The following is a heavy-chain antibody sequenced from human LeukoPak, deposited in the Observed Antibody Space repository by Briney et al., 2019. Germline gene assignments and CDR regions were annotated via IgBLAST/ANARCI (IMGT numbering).Heavy chain of an antibody. CDR3: VRGDTYYYYFYYGMDV. Sequence: GGSLRHTCAGSGFTFRSYLMHCVRQTPGKGLVWVSRINNDGSSTRNADAVKGRFTISRDNAKNTLYLQMNSLRPEDTAVYYCVRGDTYYYYFYYGMDVWGQGTTVTVSS. V-gene: IGHV3-74*01. CDR1: GFTFRSYL. D-gene: IGHD2-21*02. CDR2: INNDGSST. J-gene: IGHJ6*02.